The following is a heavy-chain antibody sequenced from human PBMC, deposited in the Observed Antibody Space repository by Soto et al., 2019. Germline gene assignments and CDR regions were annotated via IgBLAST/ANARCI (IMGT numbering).Heavy chain of an antibody. J-gene: IGHJ5*02. CDR3: ARGGQVMIPADTNWFDP. D-gene: IGHD2-2*01. Sequence: SVKVSSKSSGVAFNSCSISWVRQAPGQGLEWMGVIIPIFGTPTYAQKFQGRVTITADKSTSTAYMEVSRLTSEDTAVYYCARGGQVMIPADTNWFDPWGQGTLVTVSS. V-gene: IGHV1-69*06. CDR1: GVAFNSCS. CDR2: IIPIFGTP.